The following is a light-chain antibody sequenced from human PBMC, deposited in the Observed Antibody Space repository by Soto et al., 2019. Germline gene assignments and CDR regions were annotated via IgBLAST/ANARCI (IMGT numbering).Light chain of an antibody. CDR1: QSVSNNY. CDR2: GAS. Sequence: EIGLTQSPGTLSLSQWERATLSCRASQSVSNNYLAWYQQKPGQAPRLFIYGASSRATGIPDRFSGSGSGTDFTLTICRLETEDFAVYYCQQYGSPDTFGQGTKVDIK. V-gene: IGKV3-20*01. J-gene: IGKJ1*01. CDR3: QQYGSPDT.